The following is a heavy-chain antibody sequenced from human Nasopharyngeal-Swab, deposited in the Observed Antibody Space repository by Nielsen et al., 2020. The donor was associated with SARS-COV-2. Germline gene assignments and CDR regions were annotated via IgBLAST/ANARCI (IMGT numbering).Heavy chain of an antibody. J-gene: IGHJ3*01. Sequence: GGSLRLSCAASGFTVRDQYMSWIRQAPGKGLEWASYISSDGNTIKYAASVEGRFTVSRDSATNSFFLQMTGLRVEDTAVYYCARRVAFDVWGQGTKVTVSS. CDR3: ARRVAFDV. CDR1: GFTVRDQY. CDR2: ISSDGNTI. V-gene: IGHV3-11*01.